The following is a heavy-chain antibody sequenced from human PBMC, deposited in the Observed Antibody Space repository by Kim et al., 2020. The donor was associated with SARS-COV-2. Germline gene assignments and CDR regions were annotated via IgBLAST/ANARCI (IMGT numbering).Heavy chain of an antibody. V-gene: IGHV3-48*01. CDR2: ISSSSSTI. D-gene: IGHD5-12*01. J-gene: IGHJ4*02. CDR3: APGGGYDPPFDS. CDR1: GFTFSTYS. Sequence: GGSLRLSCAASGFTFSTYSMNWVRQAPGKGLEWVSYISSSSSTIYYADSVKGRFTISRDNAKNSLYLQMSGLRGEDTAVYYCAPGGGYDPPFDSWGQGTL.